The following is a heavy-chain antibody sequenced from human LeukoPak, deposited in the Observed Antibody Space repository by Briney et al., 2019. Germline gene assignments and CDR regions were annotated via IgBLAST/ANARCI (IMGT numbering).Heavy chain of an antibody. J-gene: IGHJ4*02. V-gene: IGHV3-9*01. CDR3: AKVLAVATMIYGFDY. CDR2: ISWNSGSI. D-gene: IGHD5-12*01. Sequence: PGGSLRLSCAASGFTFDDYAMHWVRQAPGKGLEWVSGISWNSGSIGYADSVKGRFTISRDNAKNSLYLQMNSLRAEDTALYYCAKVLAVATMIYGFDYWGQGTLVTVSS. CDR1: GFTFDDYA.